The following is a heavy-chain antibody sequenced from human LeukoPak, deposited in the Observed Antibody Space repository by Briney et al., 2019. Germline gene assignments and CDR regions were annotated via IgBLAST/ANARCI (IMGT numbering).Heavy chain of an antibody. D-gene: IGHD5-18*01. Sequence: GGSLRLSWAAAGFIFSNYAMSWVRQAPGKGLEWVSGISGNGGSTYYADSVKGRFTISRDNSKNTLYLQMNSLRAEDTAVYYCARDRHSYGYYFDYWGQGTLVTVSS. CDR1: GFIFSNYA. CDR3: ARDRHSYGYYFDY. J-gene: IGHJ4*02. V-gene: IGHV3-23*01. CDR2: ISGNGGST.